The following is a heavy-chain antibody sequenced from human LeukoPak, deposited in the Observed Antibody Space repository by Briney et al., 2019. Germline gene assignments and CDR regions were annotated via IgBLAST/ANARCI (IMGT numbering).Heavy chain of an antibody. J-gene: IGHJ4*02. D-gene: IGHD3-9*01. CDR2: VYYSGST. V-gene: IGHV4-39*01. Sequence: PSETLSLTCTVSGGSISSFSDYWGWIRLPPGKGLEWIATVYYSGSTYYNPSLKSRVTISVDTSKNQFSLKLSSVTAADTAVYYCARKKRDYDILTGYFDYWGQGTLVTVSS. CDR1: GGSISSFSDY. CDR3: ARKKRDYDILTGYFDY.